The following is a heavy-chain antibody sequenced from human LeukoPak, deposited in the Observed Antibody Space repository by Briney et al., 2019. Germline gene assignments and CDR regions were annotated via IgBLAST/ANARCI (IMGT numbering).Heavy chain of an antibody. V-gene: IGHV3-21*01. CDR3: ARDDQRWLQHYFDY. Sequence: GGSLRLSCAASVFTFSSYSMNWVRQAPGKGLEWVSSISSSSSYIYYADSVKGRFTISRDNAKNSLYLQMNSLRAEDTAVYYCARDDQRWLQHYFDYWGQGTLVTVSS. CDR2: ISSSSSYI. J-gene: IGHJ4*02. CDR1: VFTFSSYS. D-gene: IGHD5-24*01.